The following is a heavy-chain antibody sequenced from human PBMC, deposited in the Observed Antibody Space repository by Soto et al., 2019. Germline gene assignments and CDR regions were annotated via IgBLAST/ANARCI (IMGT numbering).Heavy chain of an antibody. CDR2: IYHSGTT. Sequence: TLYITCSVSGGSIYSGYYYWSWIPKPPGKGLEWIGNIYHSGTTNYNPSLMSRVTIAVDKAKSQFSLRLDSVTAADTAVYYCARSDCYGVCRGKWLDPWGQGIRVTGSS. D-gene: IGHD2-21*02. CDR3: ARSDCYGVCRGKWLDP. J-gene: IGHJ5*02. V-gene: IGHV4-30-4*01. CDR1: GGSIYSGYYY.